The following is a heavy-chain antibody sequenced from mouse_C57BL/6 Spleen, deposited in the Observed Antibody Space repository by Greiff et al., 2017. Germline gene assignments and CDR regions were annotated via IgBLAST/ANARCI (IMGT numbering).Heavy chain of an antibody. J-gene: IGHJ4*01. CDR2: ISYDGSN. CDR1: GYSITSGYY. CDR3: ARGQLRRYAMDY. D-gene: IGHD3-2*02. Sequence: VQLKESGPGLVKPSQSLSLTCSVTGYSITSGYYWNWIRQFPGNKLEWMGYISYDGSNNYNPSLKNRISITRDTSKNQFFLKLNSVTTEDTATYYCARGQLRRYAMDYWGQGTSVTVSS. V-gene: IGHV3-6*01.